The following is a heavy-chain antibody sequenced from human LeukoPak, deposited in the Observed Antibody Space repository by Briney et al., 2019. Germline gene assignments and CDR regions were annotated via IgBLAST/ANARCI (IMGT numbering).Heavy chain of an antibody. CDR2: INHSGST. Sequence: SETLSLTCAVYGGSFSGYYWSWIRQPPGKGLEWIGEINHSGSTNYNPSLKSRVTISVDTSKNQFSLKLSSVTAADTAVYYCARHWEWFGELNWFDPWGQGTLVTVSS. J-gene: IGHJ5*02. CDR1: GGSFSGYY. CDR3: ARHWEWFGELNWFDP. D-gene: IGHD3-10*01. V-gene: IGHV4-34*01.